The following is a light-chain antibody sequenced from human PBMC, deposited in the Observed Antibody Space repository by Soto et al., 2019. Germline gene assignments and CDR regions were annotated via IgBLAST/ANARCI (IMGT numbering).Light chain of an antibody. CDR3: QQYDSPPRT. Sequence: EIVLTQSPGPLSLSPGQRATLSCRATQSVSASHLAWYQQKPGQAPRLLIYGASSRATDIPARFSGSGSGTDFTLTISRLEPEDFAVYYCQQYDSPPRTCGQGTKVEIK. J-gene: IGKJ1*01. CDR1: QSVSASH. V-gene: IGKV3-20*01. CDR2: GAS.